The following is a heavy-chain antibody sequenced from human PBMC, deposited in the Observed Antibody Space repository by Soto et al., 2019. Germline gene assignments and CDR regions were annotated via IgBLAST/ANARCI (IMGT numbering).Heavy chain of an antibody. CDR1: GVSFSGYY. CDR2: INHSGST. CDR3: ATSPYYYDSSGYYGNNWFDP. Sequence: SETLSLTCAVYGVSFSGYYWIWIRQPPGKGLEWIGEINHSGSTNYNPSLKSRVTISVDTSKNQFSLKLSSVTAADTAVYYCATSPYYYDSSGYYGNNWFDPWGQGTLVT. V-gene: IGHV4-34*01. J-gene: IGHJ5*02. D-gene: IGHD3-22*01.